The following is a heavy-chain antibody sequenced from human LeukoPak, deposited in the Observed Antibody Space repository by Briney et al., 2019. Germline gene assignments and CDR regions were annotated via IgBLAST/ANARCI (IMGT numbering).Heavy chain of an antibody. CDR2: ISWNSGSI. CDR3: AKDRRWLQLGYYFDY. D-gene: IGHD5-24*01. Sequence: GRSLRLSCAASGFTFDDYAMHWVRHAPGEGLEWVSGISWNSGSIGYADSVKGRFTISRDNAKNSLYLQMNSLRAEDTALYYCAKDRRWLQLGYYFDYWGQGTLVTVSS. J-gene: IGHJ4*02. V-gene: IGHV3-9*01. CDR1: GFTFDDYA.